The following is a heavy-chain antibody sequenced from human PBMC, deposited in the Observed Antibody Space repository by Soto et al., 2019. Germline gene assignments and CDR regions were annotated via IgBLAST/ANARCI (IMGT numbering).Heavy chain of an antibody. CDR1: GYTFASCD. CDR3: ARKLGLWFGEDYVGHGMDV. CDR2: MNPNSGNT. Sequence: ASVKVSCKASGYTFASCDINWVRQATGQGLEWMGWMNPNSGNTGYAQKFQGRVTMTRNTSISTAYMELSSLRSEDTAVYYCARKLGLWFGEDYVGHGMDVWGQGTTVTVSS. J-gene: IGHJ6*02. D-gene: IGHD3-10*01. V-gene: IGHV1-8*01.